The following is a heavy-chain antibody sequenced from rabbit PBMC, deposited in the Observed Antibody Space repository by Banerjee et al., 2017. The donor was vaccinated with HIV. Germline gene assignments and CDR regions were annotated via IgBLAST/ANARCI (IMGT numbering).Heavy chain of an antibody. Sequence: QSLEESGGDLVKPEGSLTLTCTASGIDFSSYYYMCWVRQAPGKGLEWIACIYVGSSGRTWYASWAKGRSTISKTSSTTVTLQMTSLTAADTATYFCARDPLAYAGSNYGRIHLWGQGTLVTVS. CDR3: ARDPLAYAGSNYGRIHL. J-gene: IGHJ3*01. CDR2: IYVGSSGRT. CDR1: GIDFSSYYY. D-gene: IGHD8-1*01. V-gene: IGHV1S40*01.